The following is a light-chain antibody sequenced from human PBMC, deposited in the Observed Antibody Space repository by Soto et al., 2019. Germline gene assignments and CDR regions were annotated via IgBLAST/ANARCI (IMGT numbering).Light chain of an antibody. Sequence: QSVLTQPASVSGSPGQAVTISCTGTSSDVGTYNLVSWYQQHPGKAPKFIIFEVNKRPSGVSNRFSGSKSGNTASLTISGLQAEDEADYYCCSYAGSNTFVLFGGGTKLTVL. CDR2: EVN. CDR3: CSYAGSNTFVL. J-gene: IGLJ2*01. CDR1: SSDVGTYNL. V-gene: IGLV2-23*02.